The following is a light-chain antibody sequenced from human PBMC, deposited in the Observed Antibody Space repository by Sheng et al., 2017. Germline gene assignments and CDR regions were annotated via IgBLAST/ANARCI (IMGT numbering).Light chain of an antibody. CDR2: YAS. J-gene: IGKJ2*01. CDR3: HQTSSLPYT. CDR1: QSIGSS. V-gene: IGKV6-21*01. Sequence: EIVLTQSPDFQSVTPKQDVTITCRASQSIGSSLHWYQQKPDQSPKLLIKYASQSFSGVPSRFRGSGSGTDFTLSINSLEPEDAATYFCHQTSSLPYTFGQGTKLEIK.